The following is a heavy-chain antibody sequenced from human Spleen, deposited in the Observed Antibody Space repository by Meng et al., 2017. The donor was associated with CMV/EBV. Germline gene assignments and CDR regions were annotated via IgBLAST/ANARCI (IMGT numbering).Heavy chain of an antibody. Sequence: TCPVSGGSFSRGGSYWSWIRQPPGKGLEWIGYIYYRGSTSHNPSLRSRVTISIDASKNQFSLNLSSMTAADTAMYYCARSLNYGDFVNWGQGTLVTVS. CDR2: IYYRGST. J-gene: IGHJ4*02. V-gene: IGHV4-31*03. D-gene: IGHD4-17*01. CDR3: ARSLNYGDFVN. CDR1: GGSFSRGGSY.